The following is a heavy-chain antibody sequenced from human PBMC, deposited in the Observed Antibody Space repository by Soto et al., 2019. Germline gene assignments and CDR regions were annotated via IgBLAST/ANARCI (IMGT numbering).Heavy chain of an antibody. CDR1: GFTFSSYA. Sequence: PGGSPRLSCPASGFTFSSYAMHWDRQAPGKGLEWVAVISYDGSNKYYADSVKGRFTIYRDNSKNTLYLQMNNLRAEDTAVYYCARETEYDFWSGSYYGMDVWGQGTTVTVSS. J-gene: IGHJ6*02. D-gene: IGHD3-3*01. CDR3: ARETEYDFWSGSYYGMDV. V-gene: IGHV3-30-3*01. CDR2: ISYDGSNK.